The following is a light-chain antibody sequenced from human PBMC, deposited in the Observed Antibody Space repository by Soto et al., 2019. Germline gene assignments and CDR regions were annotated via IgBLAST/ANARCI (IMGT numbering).Light chain of an antibody. CDR2: GAS. Sequence: EIVLTQSPGTLSLSPGERATLSCRASQSVSTSYLAWYQQKPGQAPRLLIYGASSRATGIPDRFSGSGSGTHVTLTISRLEPEDVAVYYCQQYGSSAYTFGQGTKLEIK. J-gene: IGKJ2*01. V-gene: IGKV3-20*01. CDR1: QSVSTSY. CDR3: QQYGSSAYT.